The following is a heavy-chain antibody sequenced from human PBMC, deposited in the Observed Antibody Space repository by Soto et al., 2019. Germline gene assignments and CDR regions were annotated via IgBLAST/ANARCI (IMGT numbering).Heavy chain of an antibody. D-gene: IGHD3-3*01. J-gene: IGHJ6*02. CDR2: ISGSGGST. Sequence: EVQLLESGGGLVQPGGSLRLSCAASGFTFSSYAMSWVRQAPGKGLEWVSAISGSGGSTYYADSVKGRFTISRDNSKNTLYLQMNSLRAEDTAVYYCAKGATTRLDYDFFLQGEWETYYYYGMDVWGQGTTVTVSS. CDR1: GFTFSSYA. V-gene: IGHV3-23*01. CDR3: AKGATTRLDYDFFLQGEWETYYYYGMDV.